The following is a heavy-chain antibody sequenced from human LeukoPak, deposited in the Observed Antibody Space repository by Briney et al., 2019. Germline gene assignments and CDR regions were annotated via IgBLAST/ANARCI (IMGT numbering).Heavy chain of an antibody. D-gene: IGHD5-24*01. CDR2: INSDGSST. CDR3: AREDGGSYSYGMDV. CDR1: GFTFSSYW. J-gene: IGHJ6*02. V-gene: IGHV3-74*01. Sequence: PGGSLRLSCAASGFTFSSYWMHWVRQAPGKGLVWVSRINSDGSSTSYADSVKGRFIISRDNAKNTLYLQMNSLRAEDTAVYYCAREDGGSYSYGMDVWGQGTTVTVSS.